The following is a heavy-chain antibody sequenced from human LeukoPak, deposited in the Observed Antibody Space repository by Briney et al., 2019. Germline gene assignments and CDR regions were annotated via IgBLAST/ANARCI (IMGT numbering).Heavy chain of an antibody. CDR2: VNRDGSET. Sequence: GGSLRLSCAASGFALSSHWMTWVRQVPGRGPEWVANVNRDGSETYYLDSVKGRFTISKDNAKNSLYLQMNSLRAEDTAVYYCARGEYEAIFGVVYYYYGMDVWGQGTTVTVSS. J-gene: IGHJ6*02. V-gene: IGHV3-7*03. D-gene: IGHD3-3*01. CDR1: GFALSSHW. CDR3: ARGEYEAIFGVVYYYYGMDV.